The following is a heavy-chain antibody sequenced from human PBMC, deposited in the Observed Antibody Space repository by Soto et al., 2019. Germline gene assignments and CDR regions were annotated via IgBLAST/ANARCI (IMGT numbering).Heavy chain of an antibody. CDR2: IDPSDSYT. Sequence: GESLKISCNGPGYSFTSYWISWVRQMPGKGLEWMGRIDPSDSYTNYSPSFQGHVTISADKSISTAYLQWSSLKASDTAMYYCARLRSGYAPDGRGFDPWGQGTLATVYS. V-gene: IGHV5-10-1*01. J-gene: IGHJ5*02. CDR3: ARLRSGYAPDGRGFDP. D-gene: IGHD5-12*01. CDR1: GYSFTSYW.